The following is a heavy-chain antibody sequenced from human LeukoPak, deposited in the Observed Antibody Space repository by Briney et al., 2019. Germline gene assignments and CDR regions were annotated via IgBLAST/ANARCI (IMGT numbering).Heavy chain of an antibody. V-gene: IGHV4-34*01. D-gene: IGHD3-10*01. J-gene: IGHJ6*02. CDR2: INHSGST. CDR1: GGSLSGYY. CDR3: ARDSEIISQGYYGMDV. Sequence: SETLSLTCAAYGGSLSGYYWSWIRQPPGKGPEWIGEINHSGSTNYNPSLKSRVTISVDTSKNQFSLKLSSVTAADTAVYYCARDSEIISQGYYGMDVWGQGTTVTVSS.